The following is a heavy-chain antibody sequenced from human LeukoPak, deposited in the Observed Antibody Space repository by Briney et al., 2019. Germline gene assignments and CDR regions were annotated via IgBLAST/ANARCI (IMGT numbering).Heavy chain of an antibody. V-gene: IGHV3-23*01. CDR2: ISSSGGGT. Sequence: SGGSLRLSCAASGFTFSSYVMSWVRQAPGKGLEWVSAISSSGGGTYYADSVKGRFTISRDNSKNTLYLQMNSLRAEDTAVYYCAPGRLLLATGTVDYWGQGTLVTVSS. CDR1: GFTFSSYV. J-gene: IGHJ4*02. CDR3: APGRLLLATGTVDY. D-gene: IGHD1-1*01.